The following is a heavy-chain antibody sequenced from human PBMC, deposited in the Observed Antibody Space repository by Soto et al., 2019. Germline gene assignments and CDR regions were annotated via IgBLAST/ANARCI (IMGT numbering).Heavy chain of an antibody. CDR1: GFTFSGSA. Sequence: HPGGSLRLSCAASGFTFSGSAMHWVRQASGKGLEWVGRIRSKANSYATAYAASVKGRFTISRDDSKNTAYLQMNSLKTEDTAVYYCTLHFLYIAVAKDYYYYGMDVWGQGTTVTVSS. J-gene: IGHJ6*02. CDR2: IRSKANSYAT. CDR3: TLHFLYIAVAKDYYYYGMDV. D-gene: IGHD6-19*01. V-gene: IGHV3-73*01.